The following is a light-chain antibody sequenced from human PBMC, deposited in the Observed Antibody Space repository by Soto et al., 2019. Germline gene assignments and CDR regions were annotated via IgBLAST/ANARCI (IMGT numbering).Light chain of an antibody. V-gene: IGKV1-9*01. CDR3: QQLNSYPYT. Sequence: DIQLTQSPSFLSASVGDRVTITCLASQGISSYLAWYQQNPGKAPKLLIYAASTLQSGVPSRFSGSGSGTEFTLTISSLQPEDFATYYGQQLNSYPYTCGQGTKLESK. CDR1: QGISSY. CDR2: AAS. J-gene: IGKJ2*01.